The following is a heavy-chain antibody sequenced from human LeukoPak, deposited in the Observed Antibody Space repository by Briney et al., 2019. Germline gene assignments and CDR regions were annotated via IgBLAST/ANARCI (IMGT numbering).Heavy chain of an antibody. CDR1: GFTFDDYA. J-gene: IGHJ3*02. D-gene: IGHD6-13*01. CDR3: AKGIAAARYDAFDI. Sequence: GRSLRLSCAASGFTFDDYAMHWVRKAPGKGLEWVSGISWNSGSIGYADSVKGRFTISRDNAKNSLYLQMNSLRAEDTALYYCAKGIAAARYDAFDIWGQGTMVTVSS. CDR2: ISWNSGSI. V-gene: IGHV3-9*01.